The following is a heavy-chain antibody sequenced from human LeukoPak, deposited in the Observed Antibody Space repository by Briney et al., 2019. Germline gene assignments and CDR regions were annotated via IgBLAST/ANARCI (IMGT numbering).Heavy chain of an antibody. CDR1: GYRFSNNW. J-gene: IGHJ3*01. V-gene: IGHV3-7*01. CDR3: ARDRVGDSDAFDV. Sequence: GGSLRLSCAASGYRFSNNWMSWVRQAPGKGLEWVANIKQDGSEKYYVDSVKGRFTISRDNAKSSLYLQMSSLRVEDTAIYYCARDRVGDSDAFDVWGQGTVVTVSS. D-gene: IGHD2-21*01. CDR2: IKQDGSEK.